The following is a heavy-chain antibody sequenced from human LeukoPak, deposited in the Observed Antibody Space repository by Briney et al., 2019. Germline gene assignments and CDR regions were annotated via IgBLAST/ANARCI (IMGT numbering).Heavy chain of an antibody. Sequence: QAGGSLRLSCAASGFTVSSNYMSWVRQAPGMGLEWVSVIYSGGSTYYADSVKGRFTISRDNSKNTLYLQMNSLRAEDTAVYYCARDLYGSGSYYTSYYYGMDVWGQGTTVTVSS. D-gene: IGHD3-10*01. J-gene: IGHJ6*02. CDR1: GFTVSSNY. V-gene: IGHV3-66*01. CDR2: IYSGGST. CDR3: ARDLYGSGSYYTSYYYGMDV.